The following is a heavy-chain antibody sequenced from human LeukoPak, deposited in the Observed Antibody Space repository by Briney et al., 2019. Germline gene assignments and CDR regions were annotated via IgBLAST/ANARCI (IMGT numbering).Heavy chain of an antibody. CDR1: GYTCTSYD. CDR3: ARLEYYDYIWGSYRYTELDY. CDR2: MNPNSGNT. J-gene: IGHJ4*02. Sequence: ASVKVSCKASGYTCTSYDINWVRQATGQGLEWMGWMNPNSGNTGYAQKFQGRVTMTRNTSISTAYMELSSLRSEDTAVYYCARLEYYDYIWGSYRYTELDYWGRGTLVTVSS. V-gene: IGHV1-8*01. D-gene: IGHD3-16*02.